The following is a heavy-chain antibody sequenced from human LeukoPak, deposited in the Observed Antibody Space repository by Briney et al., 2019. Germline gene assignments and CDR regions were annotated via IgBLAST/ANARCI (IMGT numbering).Heavy chain of an antibody. V-gene: IGHV3-30-3*01. CDR1: GFTFSSYA. D-gene: IGHD3-16*01. Sequence: GGSLRLSCAASGFTFSSYAMHWVRQAPGKGLEWVAVISYDGSNKYYADSVKGRFTISRDNSKNTLYLQMTSLRVEDTAVYYCATKRSVTATLYDAFDIWGQGTMVTVSS. J-gene: IGHJ3*02. CDR3: ATKRSVTATLYDAFDI. CDR2: ISYDGSNK.